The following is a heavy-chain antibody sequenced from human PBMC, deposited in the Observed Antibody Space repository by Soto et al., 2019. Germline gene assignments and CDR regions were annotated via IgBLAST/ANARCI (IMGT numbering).Heavy chain of an antibody. J-gene: IGHJ5*02. CDR2: IYYSGST. D-gene: IGHD6-13*01. Sequence: SETLSLTCTVSGGSISSGGYYWSWIRQHPGEGLEWIGYIYYSGSTYYNPSLKSRVTISVDTSKNQFSLKLSSVTAADTAVYYCARDRPYSSSWYGWFDPWGQGTLVTVSS. CDR3: ARDRPYSSSWYGWFDP. CDR1: GGSISSGGYY. V-gene: IGHV4-31*03.